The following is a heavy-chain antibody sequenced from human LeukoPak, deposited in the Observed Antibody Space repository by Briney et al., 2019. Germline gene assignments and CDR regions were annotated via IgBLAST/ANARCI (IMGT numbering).Heavy chain of an antibody. CDR2: IYWNDYK. CDR1: GFSLSTSGVG. D-gene: IGHD3-10*01. Sequence: SGPTLVNPTQTLTLTCTFSGFSLSTSGVGVGWIRQPPGKTLEWLALIYWNDYKRYSPSLKSRLTITKDTSKNQVVLTMTNMDPVDTATYYCARWTLVRGDDYYYMDVWGKGTTVTISS. CDR3: ARWTLVRGDDYYYMDV. V-gene: IGHV2-5*01. J-gene: IGHJ6*03.